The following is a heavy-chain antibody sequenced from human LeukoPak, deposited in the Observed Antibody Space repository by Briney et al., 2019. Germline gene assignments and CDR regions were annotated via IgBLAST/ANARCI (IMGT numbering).Heavy chain of an antibody. CDR1: GYTFTGYY. CDR3: ARVRIGQQLDKYYYYAMDV. D-gene: IGHD6-13*01. V-gene: IGHV1-2*02. J-gene: IGHJ6*02. Sequence: EASVKVSCKASGYTFTGYYMHWVRQAPGQGLEWMGWINPNSGGTNYAQKFQGRVTMTTDTSISTAYMEVSRLRSDDTAVYYCARVRIGQQLDKYYYYAMDVWGQGTTVTVSS. CDR2: INPNSGGT.